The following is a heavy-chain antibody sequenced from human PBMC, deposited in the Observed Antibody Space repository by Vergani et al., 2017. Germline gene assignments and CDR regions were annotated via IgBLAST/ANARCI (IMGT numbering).Heavy chain of an antibody. J-gene: IGHJ5*02. CDR1: GFTFNQYG. D-gene: IGHD1-14*01. CDR2: TWYDGNNK. V-gene: IGHV3-33*01. Sequence: QVQLVESGGGVVQPGRSLRLSCAASGFTFNQYGMHWVRQAPGKGLEWVAVTWYDGNNKQYADSVKGRFTISRDNPKSTMYLQMNSLRDEDTGVYYCARDWRLLYNRFDPWVQGTLVTVSS. CDR3: ARDWRLLYNRFDP.